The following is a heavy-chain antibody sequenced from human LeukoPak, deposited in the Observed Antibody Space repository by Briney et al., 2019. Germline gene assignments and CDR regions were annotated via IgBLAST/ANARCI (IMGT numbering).Heavy chain of an antibody. CDR3: ARESSSWYPRRWFDP. CDR1: GYTFTSYG. J-gene: IGHJ5*02. Sequence: ASVKVSCKASGYTFTSYGISWVRQAPGQGLEWMGWISAYNGNTNYAQKLQGRVTMTTDTSTSTAYMELRSLRSDDTAVYYCARESSSWYPRRWFDPWGQGTLVTVPS. V-gene: IGHV1-18*01. CDR2: ISAYNGNT. D-gene: IGHD6-13*01.